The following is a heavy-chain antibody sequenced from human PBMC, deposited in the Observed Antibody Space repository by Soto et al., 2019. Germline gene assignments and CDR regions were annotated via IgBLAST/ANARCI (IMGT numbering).Heavy chain of an antibody. Sequence: QVQLVQSGAEVKKPGASVKVSCKASGYTFTTHGISWVRQVPGQGLEWMGWVRGDNGHTNYAQSLQGRVTMTTDTSTNTAYMGRRSLRSDATAVYYCARDLGYCRSGTCYREWFDPWGQGTLVTVSS. J-gene: IGHJ5*02. CDR3: ARDLGYCRSGTCYREWFDP. CDR1: GYTFTTHG. CDR2: VRGDNGHT. D-gene: IGHD2-15*01. V-gene: IGHV1-18*01.